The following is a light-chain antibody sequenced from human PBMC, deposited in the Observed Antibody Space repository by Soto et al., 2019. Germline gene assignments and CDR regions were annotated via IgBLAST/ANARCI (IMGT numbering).Light chain of an antibody. J-gene: IGKJ5*01. V-gene: IGKV3-11*01. CDR1: QSVSSY. CDR2: DAS. CDR3: QQRSNWPIT. Sequence: EIVLTQSPGTLSLSPGDIATLSCRASQSVSSYLAWYQQKPGQAPRLLIYDASNRATGIPARFSGSGSGTDCTLTISSLEPEDVAVYYCQQRSNWPITFGQGTRLEIK.